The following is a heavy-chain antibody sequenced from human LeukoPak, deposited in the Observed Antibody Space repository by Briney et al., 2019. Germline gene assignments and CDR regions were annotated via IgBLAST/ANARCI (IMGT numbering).Heavy chain of an antibody. CDR3: TRDRVWTVLY. J-gene: IGHJ4*02. Sequence: QSGGSLRLSCAASGFTFSSYSMNWLRQAPGKGLEWVANINQDGSEKYYVDSVKGRFTISRDNANNSVYLQMKSLRAEDTAVYYCTRDRVWTVLYWGQGTLVTVSS. V-gene: IGHV3-7*01. CDR1: GFTFSSYS. CDR2: INQDGSEK. D-gene: IGHD6-13*01.